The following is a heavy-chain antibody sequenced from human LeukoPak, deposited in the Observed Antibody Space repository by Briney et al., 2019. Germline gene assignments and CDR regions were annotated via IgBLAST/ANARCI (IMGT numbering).Heavy chain of an antibody. V-gene: IGHV1-18*04. CDR1: GYTFTSYG. J-gene: IGHJ4*02. CDR3: ARDLYSSGWYGDLISDY. Sequence: ASVKVSCKASGYTFTSYGISWVRQAPGQGLEWMGWISAYKGNTNYAQKLQGRVTMTTDTSTSTAYMELRSLRSDDTAVYYCARDLYSSGWYGDLISDYWGQGTLVTVSS. D-gene: IGHD6-19*01. CDR2: ISAYKGNT.